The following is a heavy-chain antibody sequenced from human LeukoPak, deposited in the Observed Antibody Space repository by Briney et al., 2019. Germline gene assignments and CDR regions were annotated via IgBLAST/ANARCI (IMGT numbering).Heavy chain of an antibody. CDR3: ARSRKSSTSYGYGFYYFDY. D-gene: IGHD2-2*01. CDR1: GGSISSSSYY. V-gene: IGHV4-39*07. CDR2: IYYSGST. J-gene: IGHJ4*02. Sequence: PSETLSLTCTVSGGSISSSSYYWGWIRQPPGKGLEWIGSIYYSGSTYYNPSLKSRVTISVDTSKNQFSLKLSSVTAADTAVYYCARSRKSSTSYGYGFYYFDYWGQGTLVTVSS.